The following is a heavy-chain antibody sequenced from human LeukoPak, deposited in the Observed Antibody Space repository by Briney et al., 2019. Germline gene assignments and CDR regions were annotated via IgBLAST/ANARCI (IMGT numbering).Heavy chain of an antibody. V-gene: IGHV3-30*02. Sequence: PGGSLRLSCAASGFTFSNYGMHWVRQAPGKGLEWVAFIRSGGNNPYYADSLKGRVTISRDNSENTLYLQMNSLRAEDTAVYYCAKDEPWGIFGVVLDFWGQGTLVTVSS. D-gene: IGHD3-3*01. CDR3: AKDEPWGIFGVVLDF. CDR1: GFTFSNYG. J-gene: IGHJ4*02. CDR2: IRSGGNNP.